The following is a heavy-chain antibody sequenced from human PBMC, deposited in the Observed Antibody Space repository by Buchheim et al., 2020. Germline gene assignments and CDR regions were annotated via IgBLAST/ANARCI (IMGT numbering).Heavy chain of an antibody. D-gene: IGHD4-17*01. CDR1: GYTFTSYY. CDR2: INPSGGST. CDR3: AREGDTTVTTWGWFDP. J-gene: IGHJ5*02. V-gene: IGHV1-46*01. Sequence: QVQLVQSGAEVKKPGASVKVSCKASGYTFTSYYMHWVRQAPGQGLEWMGIINPSGGSTSYAQKFQARVTMTRDTSTSTAYMELSSLRSEDTAVYYCAREGDTTVTTWGWFDPWGQGTL.